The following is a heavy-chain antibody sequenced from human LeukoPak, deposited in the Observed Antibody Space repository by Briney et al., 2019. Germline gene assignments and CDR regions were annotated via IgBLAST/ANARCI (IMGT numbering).Heavy chain of an antibody. Sequence: GGSLRLSCVGSGFTFSSYAMSWVRQAPGKGLEWVSAISGSGGSTYYADSVKGRFTISRDNSKNTLYLQMNSLRAEDTAVYYCAKAQRINSVPYDYWGQGTLVTVSS. CDR3: AKAQRINSVPYDY. J-gene: IGHJ4*02. CDR2: ISGSGGST. CDR1: GFTFSSYA. D-gene: IGHD2-2*01. V-gene: IGHV3-23*01.